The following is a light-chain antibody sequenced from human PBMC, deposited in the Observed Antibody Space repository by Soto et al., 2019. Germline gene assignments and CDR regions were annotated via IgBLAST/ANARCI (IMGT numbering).Light chain of an antibody. V-gene: IGKV4-1*01. J-gene: IGKJ1*01. Sequence: DIVMTQSPDSLAVSLGERATINCKSIQSVLYRSNNQNHLAWYQQRPGQPPKLLIYWASTRESGVPDRFSGSGSGTDFTLTISSLQAEDVAVYYCQQYYSTPRTFGQGTKVEIK. CDR3: QQYYSTPRT. CDR1: QSVLYRSNNQNH. CDR2: WAS.